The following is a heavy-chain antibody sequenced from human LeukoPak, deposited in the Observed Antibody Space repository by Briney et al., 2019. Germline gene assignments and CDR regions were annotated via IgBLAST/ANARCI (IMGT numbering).Heavy chain of an antibody. CDR3: ARDHHSSSWYDNWFDP. J-gene: IGHJ5*02. D-gene: IGHD6-13*01. V-gene: IGHV1-69*05. CDR2: IIPIFGTA. Sequence: GASVKVSCKASGGTFSSYAISWVRQAPGQGLEWMGGIIPIFGTANYAQKFQGRVTITTDESTSTAYMELRSLRSEDTAVYYCARDHHSSSWYDNWFDPWGQGTLVTVSS. CDR1: GGTFSSYA.